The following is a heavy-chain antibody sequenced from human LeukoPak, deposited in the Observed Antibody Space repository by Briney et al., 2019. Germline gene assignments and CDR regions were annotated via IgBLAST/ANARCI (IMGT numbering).Heavy chain of an antibody. CDR3: ARGYGGDGVDY. D-gene: IGHD2-21*02. V-gene: IGHV4-31*03. J-gene: IGHJ4*02. CDR1: GGSISSGGYY. CDR2: IYYSGST. Sequence: SQTLSLTCTVSGGSISSGGYYWSWIRQRPGKGLEWIGYIYYSGSTYYNPSLKSRVTISVDTSKNQFSLKLSSVTAADTAVYYCARGYGGDGVDYWGQGTLVTVSS.